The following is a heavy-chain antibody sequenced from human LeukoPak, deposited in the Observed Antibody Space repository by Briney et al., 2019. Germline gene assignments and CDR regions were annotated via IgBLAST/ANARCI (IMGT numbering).Heavy chain of an antibody. Sequence: SQTLSLTCTVSGGSISSGGYYWSWIRQPPGKGLEWIGYIYHSGSTYYNPSLKSRVTISVDRSKNQFSLKLSSVPAADTAVYYCARAPILGGGPLTFDYWGQGTLVTVSS. CDR1: GGSISSGGYY. V-gene: IGHV4-30-2*01. CDR2: IYHSGST. J-gene: IGHJ4*02. CDR3: ARAPILGGGPLTFDY. D-gene: IGHD3-16*01.